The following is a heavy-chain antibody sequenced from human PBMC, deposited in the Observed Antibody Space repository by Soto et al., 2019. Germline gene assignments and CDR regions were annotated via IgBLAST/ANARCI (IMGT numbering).Heavy chain of an antibody. CDR3: ARVRCSGGSCYSLDYYGMDV. CDR1: GYTFTSYA. V-gene: IGHV1-3*01. CDR2: INAGNGNT. D-gene: IGHD2-15*01. J-gene: IGHJ6*02. Sequence: GASVKVSCKASGYTFTSYAMHWVRQAPGQRIERMGWINAGNGNTKYSQKFQGRVTITRDTSASTAYMELSSLRSEDTAVYYCARVRCSGGSCYSLDYYGMDVWGQGTTVTVSS.